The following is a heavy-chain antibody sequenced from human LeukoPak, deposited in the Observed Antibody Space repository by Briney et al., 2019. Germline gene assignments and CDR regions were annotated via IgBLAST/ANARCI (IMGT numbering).Heavy chain of an antibody. CDR2: ISGGGGST. Sequence: GGSLRLSCAASGFTFSSYAMRWVRQAPGKGLEWVSPISGGGGSTYYADSVKGRFTISRDNSKNTLYLQMNSLRAEDTAAYYCAKEVVRGVILGWFDPWGQGTLVTVSS. D-gene: IGHD3-10*01. CDR1: GFTFSSYA. V-gene: IGHV3-23*01. CDR3: AKEVVRGVILGWFDP. J-gene: IGHJ5*02.